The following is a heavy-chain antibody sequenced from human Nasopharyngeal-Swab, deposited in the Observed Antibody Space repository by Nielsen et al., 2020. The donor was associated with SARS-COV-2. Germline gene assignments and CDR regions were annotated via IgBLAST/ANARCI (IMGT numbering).Heavy chain of an antibody. CDR3: ARVSRYYYMDV. Sequence: RQAPGKGLEWIGYIYYSGSTYYNPSLKSRVTISVDTSKNQFSLKLSSVTAADTAVYYCARVSRYYYMDVWDKGTTVTVSS. V-gene: IGHV4-31*02. CDR2: IYYSGST. J-gene: IGHJ6*03.